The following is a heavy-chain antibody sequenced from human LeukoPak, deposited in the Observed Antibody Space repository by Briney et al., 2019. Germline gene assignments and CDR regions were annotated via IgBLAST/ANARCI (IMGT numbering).Heavy chain of an antibody. CDR3: ARDLRSSGWYEP. V-gene: IGHV3-21*01. Sequence: GGSLRLSCAASGFTFSSYNVNWVRQAPGKGLEWVSSISSSSSYIYYADSVKGRFTISRDNAKNSLYLQMNSLRAEDTAVYYCARDLRSSGWYEPWGQGTLVTVSS. CDR2: ISSSSSYI. D-gene: IGHD6-19*01. J-gene: IGHJ5*02. CDR1: GFTFSSYN.